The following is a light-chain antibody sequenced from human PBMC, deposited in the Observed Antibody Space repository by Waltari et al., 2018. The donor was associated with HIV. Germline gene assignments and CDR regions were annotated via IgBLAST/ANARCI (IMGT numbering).Light chain of an antibody. CDR3: GTWDSSLSAVV. Sequence: QSVLTQPPSVSAAPGQKVTISCSGSRSNIGNNYVSWYQQLPGTAPKLLIYDNAKRPSGIPDLFSGSKSGTSATLGITGLQTGDEADYYCGTWDSSLSAVVFGGGTKLTVL. V-gene: IGLV1-51*01. CDR2: DNA. J-gene: IGLJ2*01. CDR1: RSNIGNNY.